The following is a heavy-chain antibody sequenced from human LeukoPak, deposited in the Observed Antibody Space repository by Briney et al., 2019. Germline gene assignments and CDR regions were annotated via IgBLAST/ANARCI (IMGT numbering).Heavy chain of an antibody. CDR3: AKDYHGSGSYDY. CDR1: GFTFSSYG. Sequence: GGSLRLSCAASGFTFSSYGMHWVRQAPGKGLEWVAVISYDGSNKYYADSVKGQFTISRDNSKNTLYLQMNSLRAEDTAVYYCAKDYHGSGSYDYWGQGTLVTVSS. V-gene: IGHV3-30*18. CDR2: ISYDGSNK. D-gene: IGHD3-10*01. J-gene: IGHJ4*02.